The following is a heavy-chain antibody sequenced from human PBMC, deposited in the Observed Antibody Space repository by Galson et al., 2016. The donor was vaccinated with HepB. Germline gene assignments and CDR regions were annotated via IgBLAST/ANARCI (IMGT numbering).Heavy chain of an antibody. D-gene: IGHD4-17*01. CDR2: INHSGST. CDR1: GGSFSGYY. Sequence: ETLPLTCAVYGGSFSGYYWSWIRQPPGKGLEWIGEINHSGSTNYNPSLKSRVTISVDTSKNQFSLKLSSVTAADTAVYYCARGDNPDYGDYASAYYYMDVWGKGTTVTVSS. CDR3: ARGDNPDYGDYASAYYYMDV. J-gene: IGHJ6*03. V-gene: IGHV4-34*01.